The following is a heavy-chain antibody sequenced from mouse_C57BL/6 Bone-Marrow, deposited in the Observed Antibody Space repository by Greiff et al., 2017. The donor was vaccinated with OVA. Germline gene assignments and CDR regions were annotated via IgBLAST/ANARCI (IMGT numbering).Heavy chain of an antibody. V-gene: IGHV1-64*01. D-gene: IGHD4-1*01. Sequence: VQLQQPGAELVKPGASVKLSCKASGYTFTSYWMHWVKQRPGQGLEWIGMIHPNSGSTNYNEKFKSKATLTVDKSSSTASMQLSSLTSEDSAVYYCARGKLGGVYFDYGGQGTTLTVSS. CDR3: ARGKLGGVYFDY. J-gene: IGHJ2*01. CDR1: GYTFTSYW. CDR2: IHPNSGST.